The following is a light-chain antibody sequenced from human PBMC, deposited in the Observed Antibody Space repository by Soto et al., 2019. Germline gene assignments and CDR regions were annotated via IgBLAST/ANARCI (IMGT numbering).Light chain of an antibody. CDR1: TSDVGGYDY. J-gene: IGLJ1*01. Sequence: QSVLTQPASVSGSPGQSITVSCTGTTSDVGGYDYVAWYQQHPGKAPKLMIYDVSSRPSGVSNRFSGSKSGNTASLTISGLQAEEEADYYCSSYLGSSTLSGVFGTGTKVTVL. CDR3: SSYLGSSTLSGV. V-gene: IGLV2-14*01. CDR2: DVS.